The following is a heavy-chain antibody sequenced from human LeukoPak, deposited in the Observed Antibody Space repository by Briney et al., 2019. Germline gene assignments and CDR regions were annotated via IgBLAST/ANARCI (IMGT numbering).Heavy chain of an antibody. D-gene: IGHD7-27*01. J-gene: IGHJ4*02. CDR3: ASIYLTRALPVY. CDR1: GFTFSSYW. Sequence: GGSLRLSCAASGFTFSSYWMSWVRQAPGKGLEWVANIKQDGSEKYYVDSVKGRFTISRDNAKNSLYLQMNSLRAEDTAVYYCASIYLTRALPVYWGQGTLVTVPS. CDR2: IKQDGSEK. V-gene: IGHV3-7*03.